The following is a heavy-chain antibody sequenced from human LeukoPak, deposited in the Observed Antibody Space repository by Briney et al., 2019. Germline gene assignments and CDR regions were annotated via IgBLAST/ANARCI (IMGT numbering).Heavy chain of an antibody. D-gene: IGHD4-17*01. CDR1: GLTFSIYA. Sequence: PGGSLRLSCAASGLTFSIYAIHWVRQAPGKGLEWVAGISYNGTNEYYPDSLKGRFTISRDNSKNTLYLQMNSLRAEDTALYYCARDYDYGDYPGYWGQGTLVTVSS. J-gene: IGHJ4*02. CDR3: ARDYDYGDYPGY. CDR2: ISYNGTNE. V-gene: IGHV3-30-3*01.